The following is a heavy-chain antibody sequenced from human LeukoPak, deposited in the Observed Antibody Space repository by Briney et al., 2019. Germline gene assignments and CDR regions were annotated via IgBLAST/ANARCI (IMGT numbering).Heavy chain of an antibody. CDR1: GGSISSSSYY. CDR2: IYYGGST. CDR3: ARLTMLRGVIYGTDWHSDL. V-gene: IGHV4-39*07. D-gene: IGHD3-10*01. J-gene: IGHJ2*01. Sequence: SETLSLTCTVSGGSISSSSYYWGWIRQPPGKGLEWIGNIYYGGSTDYNPSLKSRVTISVDTSKNQFSLNLTSVTAADTAVYYCARLTMLRGVIYGTDWHSDLWGRGTLVTVSS.